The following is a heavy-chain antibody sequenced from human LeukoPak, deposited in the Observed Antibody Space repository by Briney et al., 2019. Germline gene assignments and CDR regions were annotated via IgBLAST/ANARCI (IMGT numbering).Heavy chain of an antibody. Sequence: PGRSLRLSCAASGFTFSAYAMHWVRQAPGKGLEWVAFISYDGNTKYYADSVKGRFTISRDSSKNTLSLQTDSQGSDDTAVYYCAKDFGSSVGYSPFDYWGQGTLVTVSS. J-gene: IGHJ4*02. CDR3: AKDFGSSVGYSPFDY. CDR2: ISYDGNTK. V-gene: IGHV3-30*18. D-gene: IGHD2-15*01. CDR1: GFTFSAYA.